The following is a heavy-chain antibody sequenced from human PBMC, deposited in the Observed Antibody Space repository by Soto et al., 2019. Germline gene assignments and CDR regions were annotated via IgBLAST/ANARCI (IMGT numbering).Heavy chain of an antibody. Sequence: GGSLRLSCAASGFTFSSYSMNWVRQAPGKGLEWVSYISSSSSTIYYADSVKGRFTISRDNAKNSLYLQMNSLRDEDTAVYYCARGFSTYYYDSSGYTHFDYWGQGTLVTVSS. V-gene: IGHV3-48*02. J-gene: IGHJ4*02. CDR2: ISSSSSTI. D-gene: IGHD3-22*01. CDR3: ARGFSTYYYDSSGYTHFDY. CDR1: GFTFSSYS.